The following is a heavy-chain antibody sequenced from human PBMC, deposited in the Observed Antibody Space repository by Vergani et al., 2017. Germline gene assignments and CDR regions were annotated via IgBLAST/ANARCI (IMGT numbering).Heavy chain of an antibody. Sequence: QVQLVQSGAEVKKPGSSVKVSCKASGGTFSSYAISWVRQAPGQGLGWMGGIIPIFGTANYAQKFQGRVTITADESTSTAYMELSSLRAEDTAVYYCARVYCSSTSFYIGIDWYFDLWGRGTLVTVSS. V-gene: IGHV1-69*01. CDR3: ARVYCSSTSFYIGIDWYFDL. CDR2: IIPIFGTA. CDR1: GGTFSSYA. D-gene: IGHD2-2*02. J-gene: IGHJ2*01.